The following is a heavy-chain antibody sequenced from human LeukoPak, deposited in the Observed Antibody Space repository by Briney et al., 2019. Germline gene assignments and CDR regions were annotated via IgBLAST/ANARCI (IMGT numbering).Heavy chain of an antibody. J-gene: IGHJ4*02. Sequence: ASVKVSCKASGYTFTSYAMNWVRQAPGQGLEWMGWINTNTGNPTYAQGFTGRFVFSLDTSVSTAYLQISSLKAEDTAVYYCARDAVFAYYYGSSPRFDYWGQGTLVTVSS. D-gene: IGHD3-22*01. CDR2: INTNTGNP. CDR3: ARDAVFAYYYGSSPRFDY. CDR1: GYTFTSYA. V-gene: IGHV7-4-1*02.